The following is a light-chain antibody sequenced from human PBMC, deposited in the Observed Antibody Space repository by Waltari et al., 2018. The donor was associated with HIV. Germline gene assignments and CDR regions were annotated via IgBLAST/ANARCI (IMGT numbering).Light chain of an antibody. CDR2: ESN. J-gene: IGLJ1*01. Sequence: QSALAQPASVSGSPGQSITISCTGTSGDIGSYNVVSWYQQKPGKVPNVLIYESNKRPSGISYHFSGARSGNTASLTISGLQPEDEADYYCCSYVNSATWVFGTGTKVTVL. V-gene: IGLV2-23*01. CDR1: SGDIGSYNV. CDR3: CSYVNSATWV.